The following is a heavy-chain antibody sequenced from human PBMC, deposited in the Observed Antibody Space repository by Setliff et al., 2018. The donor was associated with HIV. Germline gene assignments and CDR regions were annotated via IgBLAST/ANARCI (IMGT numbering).Heavy chain of an antibody. CDR3: AREPPIRIAAAGTRRDYYYYGMDV. D-gene: IGHD6-13*01. V-gene: IGHV1-18*01. J-gene: IGHJ6*02. CDR2: ISAYNGNT. CDR1: GYTFTSYG. Sequence: ASVKVSCKASGYTFTSYGISWVRQAPGQGLEWMGWISAYNGNTNYAQKLQGSVTMTTDTSTSTAYMELRSLRSDDTAVYYCAREPPIRIAAAGTRRDYYYYGMDVWGQGTTVTVSS.